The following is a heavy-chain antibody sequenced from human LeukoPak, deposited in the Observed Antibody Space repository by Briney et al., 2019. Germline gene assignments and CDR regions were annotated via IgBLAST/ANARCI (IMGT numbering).Heavy chain of an antibody. J-gene: IGHJ4*02. CDR2: TSSDGSTK. V-gene: IGHV3-30*03. Sequence: PGGSLRLSCAASGFTFSIYGMYWVRQAPGKGLECVAVTSSDGSTKHYADSVKGRFIISRDNSKNTLYLQMNSLRAEDTAVYYCATSRYYDSSVPPFDYWGQGTLVTVSS. CDR1: GFTFSIYG. CDR3: ATSRYYDSSVPPFDY. D-gene: IGHD3-22*01.